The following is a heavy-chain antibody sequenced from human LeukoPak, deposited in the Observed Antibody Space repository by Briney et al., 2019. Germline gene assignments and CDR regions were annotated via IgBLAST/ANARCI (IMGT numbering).Heavy chain of an antibody. CDR3: ARLAVADKYFDY. J-gene: IGHJ4*02. V-gene: IGHV4-39*01. D-gene: IGHD6-19*01. CDR2: IYYTGTT. CDR1: GDSISNKDYY. Sequence: SETLSLTCTVSGDSISNKDYYWGWIRQPPGKGLEWIVNIYYTGTTYYNPSLKSRVTISVDTSKNQFSLKLSSVTAADTAVYYCARLAVADKYFDYWGQGTLVTVSS.